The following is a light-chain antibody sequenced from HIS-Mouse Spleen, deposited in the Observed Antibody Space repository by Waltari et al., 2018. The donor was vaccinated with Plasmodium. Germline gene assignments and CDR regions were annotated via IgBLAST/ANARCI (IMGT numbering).Light chain of an antibody. CDR3: QQYDNLPPFFT. V-gene: IGKV1-33*01. CDR2: DAS. CDR1: QDISNY. J-gene: IGKJ3*01. Sequence: DIQMTQSPSSLSASVGDRVTITCQESQDISNYLNWYQQKQGKAPKLLIYDASNLETGVPSRFSGSGSGTDFTFTIISVEPDDIATYYCQQYDNLPPFFTFGSGTKVDI.